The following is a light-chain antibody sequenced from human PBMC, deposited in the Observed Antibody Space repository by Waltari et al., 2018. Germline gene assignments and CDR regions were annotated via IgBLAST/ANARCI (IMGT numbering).Light chain of an antibody. CDR3: QQYKSSWLT. J-gene: IGKJ4*01. Sequence: TCRASQTIDSWLAWYQQKPGKVPNLLIYNASSLESGVPSRFSGSGSGTEFTLTISSLQPDDSATYYCQQYKSSWLTFGGGTKVEIK. V-gene: IGKV1-5*03. CDR2: NAS. CDR1: QTIDSW.